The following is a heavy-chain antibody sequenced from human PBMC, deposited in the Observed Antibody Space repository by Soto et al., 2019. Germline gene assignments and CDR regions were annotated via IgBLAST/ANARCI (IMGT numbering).Heavy chain of an antibody. CDR3: ARARYYDSSGYHDWFDP. Sequence: SETLSLTCAVSGGSISSGGYSWSWIRQPPGKGLEWIGYIYHSGSTYYNPSLKSRVTISVDRSKNQFSLKLSSVTAADTAVYYCARARYYDSSGYHDWFDPWGQGTLVTVSS. J-gene: IGHJ5*02. CDR1: GGSISSGGYS. V-gene: IGHV4-30-2*01. CDR2: IYHSGST. D-gene: IGHD3-22*01.